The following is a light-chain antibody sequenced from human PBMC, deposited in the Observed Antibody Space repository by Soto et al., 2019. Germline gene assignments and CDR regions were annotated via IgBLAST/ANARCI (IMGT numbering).Light chain of an antibody. Sequence: IVLTQSPATLSLSPGERATLSCRASQSVSIYLAWYQQKTGQAPRLLIYDASIRSTGIPARFSVSGSGTDFPLTISRLQPDDFAVYYCQHRSNWPITFGGGTKVEIK. CDR1: QSVSIY. J-gene: IGKJ4*01. V-gene: IGKV3-11*01. CDR2: DAS. CDR3: QHRSNWPIT.